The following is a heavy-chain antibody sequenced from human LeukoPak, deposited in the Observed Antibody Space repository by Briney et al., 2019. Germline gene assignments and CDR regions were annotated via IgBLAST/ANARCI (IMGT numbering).Heavy chain of an antibody. CDR1: GESISNSRHY. CDR2: IYPSGNT. CDR3: ARDGVVTMELDS. D-gene: IGHD3-3*01. V-gene: IGHV4-61*02. J-gene: IGHJ4*02. Sequence: SETLSLTCTVSGESISNSRHYWSWIRQPAGKGLERIGRIYPSGNTNYNPSLKSRLTISLDTSKNQFSLNLKSVTAADTAMYYCARDGVVTMELDSWGQGTLVTVSS.